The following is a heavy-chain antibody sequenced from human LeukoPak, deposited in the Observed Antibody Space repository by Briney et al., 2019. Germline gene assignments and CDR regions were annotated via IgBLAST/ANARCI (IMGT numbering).Heavy chain of an antibody. J-gene: IGHJ5*02. D-gene: IGHD6-13*01. V-gene: IGHV4-39*01. CDR3: ARAEQQLVLGWFDP. Sequence: PSETLSLTCTVSGGSISSSSYYWGWIRQPPGKGLEWIGSIYYSGSTYYNPSLKSRVTISVATSKNQFSLKLSSVTAADTAVYYCARAEQQLVLGWFDPWGQGTLVTVSS. CDR2: IYYSGST. CDR1: GGSISSSSYY.